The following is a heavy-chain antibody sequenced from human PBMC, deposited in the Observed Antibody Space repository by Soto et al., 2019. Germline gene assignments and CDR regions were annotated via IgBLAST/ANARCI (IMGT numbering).Heavy chain of an antibody. V-gene: IGHV3-48*02. Sequence: EVQLVESGGGLVQTGGSLRLSCAASGFIFGGYSMNWVRQAPGKGLEWVSYISSLSSPRYYAESVEGRFIISRDNAKNSLYLQMNSLRDDDTAVYFCVREDILGARSFDYWGQGPRVTVSS. D-gene: IGHD1-26*01. CDR1: GFIFGGYS. CDR2: ISSLSSPR. CDR3: VREDILGARSFDY. J-gene: IGHJ4*02.